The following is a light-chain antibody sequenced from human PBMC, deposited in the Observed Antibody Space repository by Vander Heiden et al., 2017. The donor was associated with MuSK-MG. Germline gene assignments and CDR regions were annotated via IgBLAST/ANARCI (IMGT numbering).Light chain of an antibody. Sequence: SYDLTQPPSVSVSPGQTARITCSGDALANQSANWYQQKPGQAPLLLVYKNTEKPAGIPERFSGSSSGTTLTLTISGVQAEDEADYYCHSADSGLTYVVFGGGTKLTVL. CDR3: HSADSGLTYVV. CDR1: ALANQS. CDR2: KNT. V-gene: IGLV3-25*03. J-gene: IGLJ2*01.